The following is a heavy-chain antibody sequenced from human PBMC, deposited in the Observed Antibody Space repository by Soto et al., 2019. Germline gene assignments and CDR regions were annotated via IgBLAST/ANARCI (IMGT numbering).Heavy chain of an antibody. J-gene: IGHJ6*02. V-gene: IGHV2-5*02. CDR1: GISLTNSGVG. Sequence: QITLTESGPTLVKPTQTLTLTCTFSGISLTNSGVGVSWIRQPPGKALEWLAVIYWDDAKQFSPSQKSRLTITKDTSKNQVVLTMTNMDSVDTATYFCAQMDFDLYGMEVWGQGTTVIVSS. CDR2: IYWDDAK. CDR3: AQMDFDLYGMEV. D-gene: IGHD3-9*01.